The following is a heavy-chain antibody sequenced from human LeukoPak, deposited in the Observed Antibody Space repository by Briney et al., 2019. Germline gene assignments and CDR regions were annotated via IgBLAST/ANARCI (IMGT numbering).Heavy chain of an antibody. D-gene: IGHD4-17*01. V-gene: IGHV3-33*01. CDR2: IWYDGSNK. Sequence: GRSLRLSCAASGFTFSSYGMHWVRQAPGKGLEWVAVIWYDGSNKFYADSVKGRFTISRDDSKNTLYLQMISLRAEDTAFYYCARDYCGDGLDYWGQGTLVTVSS. J-gene: IGHJ4*02. CDR3: ARDYCGDGLDY. CDR1: GFTFSSYG.